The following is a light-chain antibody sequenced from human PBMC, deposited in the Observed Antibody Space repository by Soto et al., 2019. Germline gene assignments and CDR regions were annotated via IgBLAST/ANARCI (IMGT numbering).Light chain of an antibody. CDR1: ESISRDY. V-gene: IGKV3-20*01. CDR2: GAS. Sequence: EIVLTQSPGTLSLSPGQRATLSCRASESISRDYLAWYQQRLCQAPRLLIYGASSGATGIPDRFSGSGSGTDFTLTISRLEPEDFAIYYCQQYGGVPYTFGQGTKLEIK. J-gene: IGKJ2*01. CDR3: QQYGGVPYT.